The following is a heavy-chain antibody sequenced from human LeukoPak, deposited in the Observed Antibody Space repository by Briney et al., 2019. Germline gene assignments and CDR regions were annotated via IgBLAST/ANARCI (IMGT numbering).Heavy chain of an antibody. CDR2: LYYSGIT. Sequence: SETLSPTCTVSGASISSYYWSWIRQPPGKGLEWIAYLYYSGITNYNPSLKSRVTMSVDTSKNQFSLNLSSVTAADTAVYYCARHWSTDPFDYWGPGTLVNVYS. V-gene: IGHV4-59*08. J-gene: IGHJ4*02. CDR3: ARHWSTDPFDY. CDR1: GASISSYY.